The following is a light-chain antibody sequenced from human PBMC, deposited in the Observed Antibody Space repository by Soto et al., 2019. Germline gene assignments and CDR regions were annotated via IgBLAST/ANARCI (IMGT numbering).Light chain of an antibody. Sequence: DIQMTQSPSTLPASVGDRVTITCRASQSIRTWLAWYQQKPGKAPRLLMYQASSLKSGVPSRFSGSGSETEFTLTITSLQPDDTATYFCQQYSTYLWTFGQGTKVDIK. V-gene: IGKV1-5*03. CDR3: QQYSTYLWT. CDR1: QSIRTW. J-gene: IGKJ1*01. CDR2: QAS.